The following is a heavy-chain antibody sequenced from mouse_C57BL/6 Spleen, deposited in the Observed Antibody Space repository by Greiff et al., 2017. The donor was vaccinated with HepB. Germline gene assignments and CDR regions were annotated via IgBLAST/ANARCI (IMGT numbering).Heavy chain of an antibody. D-gene: IGHD1-1*01. V-gene: IGHV1-15*01. CDR3: TKEVYYHRYFDV. Sequence: QVTLKESGAELVRPGASVTLSCKASGYTFTDYEMHWVKQTPVHGLEWIGAIDPETGGTAYNQKFKGKAILTADKSSSTAYMELRSLTSEDSAVYYCTKEVYYHRYFDVWGTGTTVTVSS. CDR2: IDPETGGT. J-gene: IGHJ1*03. CDR1: GYTFTDYE.